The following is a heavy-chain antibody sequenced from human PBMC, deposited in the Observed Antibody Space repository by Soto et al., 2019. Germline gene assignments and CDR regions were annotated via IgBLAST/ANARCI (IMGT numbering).Heavy chain of an antibody. V-gene: IGHV3-33*01. D-gene: IGHD6-6*01. CDR2: IWFDGSNK. CDR3: ARGFPRRLIAAPFDY. J-gene: IGHJ4*02. CDR1: GFTFSNCG. Sequence: HVQLVESGGGVVQPGRSLRLSCAASGFTFSNCGMHWVRQATGKGLEWVAVIWFDGSNKYYADSVKGRFTISRDNSKNTLYLQINTLRADDTAGYYCARGFPRRLIAAPFDYWGQGTLVTVSS.